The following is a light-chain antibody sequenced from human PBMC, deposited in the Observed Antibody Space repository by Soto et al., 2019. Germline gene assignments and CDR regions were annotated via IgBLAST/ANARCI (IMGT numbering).Light chain of an antibody. Sequence: EIVMTQSPATLSVSPGERATLSCRASQSVNSNLAWYQQKPGQAPRLLIYGASTRATGTPARFSGSGSGTEFTLTISSLQSEDFAVYYCQNYNNWPPWTFGQGTKVEIK. CDR2: GAS. J-gene: IGKJ1*01. CDR3: QNYNNWPPWT. V-gene: IGKV3-15*01. CDR1: QSVNSN.